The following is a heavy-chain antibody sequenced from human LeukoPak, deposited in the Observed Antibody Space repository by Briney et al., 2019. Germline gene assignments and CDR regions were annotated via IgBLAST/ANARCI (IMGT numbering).Heavy chain of an antibody. CDR2: IHYSGST. D-gene: IGHD5-12*01. Sequence: PSETLSLTCTVSGGSINSYYWSWIRQPPGRGLEWIGSIHYSGSTSYNPSLRSRVTISVDKSKNQFSLKLSSVTAADTAVYYCARDSAKLNANSGYDWGQGTLVTVSS. J-gene: IGHJ4*02. V-gene: IGHV4-59*12. CDR3: ARDSAKLNANSGYD. CDR1: GGSINSYY.